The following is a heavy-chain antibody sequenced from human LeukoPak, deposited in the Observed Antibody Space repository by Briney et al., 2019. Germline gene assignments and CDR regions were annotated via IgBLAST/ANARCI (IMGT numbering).Heavy chain of an antibody. CDR1: GFTFSSYV. Sequence: PGGSLRLSCAASGFTFSSYVMHWVRQAPGKGLEWVAFIRYDGSNKYYADSVKGRFTISRDNSKNTLYLQMNSLRAEDTAVYYCANFDIAVAEEEYYIDYWGQGTLVTVSS. CDR3: ANFDIAVAEEEYYIDY. J-gene: IGHJ4*02. CDR2: IRYDGSNK. D-gene: IGHD6-19*01. V-gene: IGHV3-30*02.